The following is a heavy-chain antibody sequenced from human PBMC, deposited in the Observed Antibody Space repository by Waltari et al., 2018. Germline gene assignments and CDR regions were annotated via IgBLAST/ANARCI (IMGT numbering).Heavy chain of an antibody. CDR1: GYTFTSYD. D-gene: IGHD4-17*01. CDR2: MKPNSGNT. J-gene: IGHJ3*02. Sequence: QVQLVQSGAEVKKPGASVKVSCKASGYTFTSYDINWVRQATGQGLAWMGWMKPNSGNTGYAQKFQGRVTMTRNTSISTAYMELSSLRSEDTAVYYCARTLRGDYNPPHDAVDIWGQGTMVTVSS. V-gene: IGHV1-8*01. CDR3: ARTLRGDYNPPHDAVDI.